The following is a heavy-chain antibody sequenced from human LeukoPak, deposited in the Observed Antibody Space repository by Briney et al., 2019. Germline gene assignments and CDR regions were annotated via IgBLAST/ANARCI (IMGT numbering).Heavy chain of an antibody. CDR2: IYSSGST. Sequence: PSETLSLTCTVSGGSISSYYWSWIRQPAGKGLEWIGRIYSSGSTTYSPSLKSRVTMSVDTSKNQFSLQLSSVTAADTAVYYCARDRDSSGLRDFDLWGRGTLVTVSA. CDR3: ARDRDSSGLRDFDL. V-gene: IGHV4-4*07. J-gene: IGHJ2*01. CDR1: GGSISSYY. D-gene: IGHD3-22*01.